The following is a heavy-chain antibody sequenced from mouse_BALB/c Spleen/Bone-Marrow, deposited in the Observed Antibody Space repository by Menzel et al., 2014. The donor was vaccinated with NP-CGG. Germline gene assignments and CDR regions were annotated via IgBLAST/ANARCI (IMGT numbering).Heavy chain of an antibody. D-gene: IGHD6-1*01. J-gene: IGHJ2*01. CDR1: GFTFTNYF. CDR2: IRKKANGYTT. V-gene: IGHV7-3*02. Sequence: EVMLVESGGGLEQPGGSLRLSCTPSGFTFTNYFMTWVRQPPGKALERLGFIRKKANGYTTEYNPSVKGRVTISGDNSQGIFYLQMNTLRAENSAIYYCARDYNGYFDFWGQGTTLTVSS. CDR3: ARDYNGYFDF.